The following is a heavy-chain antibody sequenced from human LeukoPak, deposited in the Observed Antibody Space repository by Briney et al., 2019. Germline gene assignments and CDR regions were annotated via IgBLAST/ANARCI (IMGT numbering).Heavy chain of an antibody. CDR3: AKSSRSGVAATASGWYFDL. D-gene: IGHD6-13*01. CDR1: GFTFSKYA. J-gene: IGHJ2*01. Sequence: GGSLRLSCAASGFTFSKYAVSWVRQAPGKGLEWVSTISGSGGITYYADSVKGRFTISRDTSKNTLYLQMNSLRAEDTAVYYCAKSSRSGVAATASGWYFDLWGRGTLVTVSS. V-gene: IGHV3-23*01. CDR2: ISGSGGIT.